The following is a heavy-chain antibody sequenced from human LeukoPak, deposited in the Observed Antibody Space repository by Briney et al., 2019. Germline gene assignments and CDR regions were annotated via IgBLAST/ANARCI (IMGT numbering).Heavy chain of an antibody. CDR2: IYYSGST. J-gene: IGHJ3*02. CDR1: GGSISSGGYY. D-gene: IGHD4-17*01. CDR3: ARSLPYGYDAFDI. V-gene: IGHV4-31*03. Sequence: SQTLSLTCTVSGGSISSGGYYWGWIGQHPGKGLEWIGYIYYSGSTNYNPSLKSRVTISVDTSKNQFPLKLSSVTAADKAVYYCARSLPYGYDAFDIWGQGTMVTVSS.